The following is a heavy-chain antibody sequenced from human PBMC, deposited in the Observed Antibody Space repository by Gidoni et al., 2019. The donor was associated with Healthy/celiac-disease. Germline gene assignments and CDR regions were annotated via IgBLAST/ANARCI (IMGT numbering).Heavy chain of an antibody. CDR1: GFTFRSYA. V-gene: IGHV3-30*04. J-gene: IGHJ4*02. D-gene: IGHD2-2*01. CDR2: ISYDGSNK. CDR3: ARGGIVVVPAAKSAY. Sequence: QVQLVESGGGVVQPGRSLRLSCAASGFTFRSYAMHWVRQAPGKGLEWVAVISYDGSNKYYADSVKGRFTISRDNSKNTLYLQMNSLRAEDTAVYYCARGGIVVVPAAKSAYWGQGTLVTVSS.